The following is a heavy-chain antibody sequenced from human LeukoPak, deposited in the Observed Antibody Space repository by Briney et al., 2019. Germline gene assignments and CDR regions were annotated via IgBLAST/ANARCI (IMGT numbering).Heavy chain of an antibody. V-gene: IGHV3-23*01. CDR2: ISGSGGST. D-gene: IGHD3-16*01. CDR3: AKDRSLYDYVWGSCFDY. J-gene: IGHJ4*02. Sequence: TGGSLRLSCAASGFTFSSYAMSWVRQAPGKRLEWVSAISGSGGSTYYADSVKGRFTISRDNSKNTLYLQMNSLRAEDTAVYYCAKDRSLYDYVWGSCFDYWGQGTLVTVSS. CDR1: GFTFSSYA.